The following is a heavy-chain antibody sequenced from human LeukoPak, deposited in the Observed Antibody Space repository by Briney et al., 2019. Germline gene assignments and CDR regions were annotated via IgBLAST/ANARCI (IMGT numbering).Heavy chain of an antibody. Sequence: PGGSLRLSCAASGFTFSSYGMHWVRQAPGKGLEWVAVISYDGSNKYYADSVKGRFTISRDNSKNTLYLQMNSLRAEDTAVYYCACSTTGRYVYWGQGTLVTVSS. D-gene: IGHD4-17*01. J-gene: IGHJ4*02. CDR2: ISYDGSNK. V-gene: IGHV3-30*03. CDR3: ACSTTGRYVY. CDR1: GFTFSSYG.